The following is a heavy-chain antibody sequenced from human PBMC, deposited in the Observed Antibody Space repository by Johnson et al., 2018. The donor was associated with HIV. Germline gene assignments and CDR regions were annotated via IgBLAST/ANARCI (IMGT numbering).Heavy chain of an antibody. V-gene: IGHV3-43D*03. CDR1: GFTYDDYA. J-gene: IGHJ3*02. Sequence: EVQLVESGGAVVQPGGSLRLSCAASGFTYDDYAIHWVRQSPGKGLEWVSLISWDGNRNYYADSVKGRFTISRDNSKNTLYLQMNSLGAEDTAVYYCAKDRTGFDAFDSWGQGKMVTVSS. CDR3: AKDRTGFDAFDS. CDR2: ISWDGNRN. D-gene: IGHD1-1*01.